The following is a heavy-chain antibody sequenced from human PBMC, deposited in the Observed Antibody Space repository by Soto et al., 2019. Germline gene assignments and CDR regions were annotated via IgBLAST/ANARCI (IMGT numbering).Heavy chain of an antibody. Sequence: EVQLLESGGGLVQPGGSLRLSCAASGFTFSSYAMSWVRQAPGKGLEWVSAISGSGGSTYYADSVKGRFTISRDNSKNTLYMQRNSLRAEDTAVYYCAQNGGYCSSNSCYGSYYFDYWGQGTLVTVSS. CDR3: AQNGGYCSSNSCYGSYYFDY. D-gene: IGHD2-2*01. CDR1: GFTFSSYA. J-gene: IGHJ4*02. V-gene: IGHV3-23*01. CDR2: ISGSGGST.